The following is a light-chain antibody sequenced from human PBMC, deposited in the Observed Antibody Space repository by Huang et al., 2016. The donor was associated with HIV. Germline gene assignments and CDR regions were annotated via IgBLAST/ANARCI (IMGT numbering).Light chain of an antibody. CDR3: QDYYSYPLT. CDR2: DAS. V-gene: IGKV1-8*01. Sequence: AIRITQSPSSLSASTGDRVTVSCRASQGIGSSLAWYQQKTGKAPKLLIYDASTLQSGVPSRFNVSGSGTVFTLTINCLQSEDFATYYCQDYYSYPLTFGGGTKVEI. CDR1: QGIGSS. J-gene: IGKJ4*01.